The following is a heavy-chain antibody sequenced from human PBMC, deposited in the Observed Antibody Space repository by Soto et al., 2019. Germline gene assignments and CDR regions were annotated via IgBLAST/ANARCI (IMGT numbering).Heavy chain of an antibody. CDR2: IYYSGSN. J-gene: IGHJ4*02. Sequence: QVQLQESGPGLVKPSETLSLTCTVSGGSISSYYWSWIRQPPGKGLEWIGYIYYSGSNNYNPSLKSRVTISVDTSKNQFSLKLSSVTAADTAVYYCARSGGRLQHSDYWGQGTLVTVSS. D-gene: IGHD6-19*01. CDR3: ARSGGRLQHSDY. CDR1: GGSISSYY. V-gene: IGHV4-59*08.